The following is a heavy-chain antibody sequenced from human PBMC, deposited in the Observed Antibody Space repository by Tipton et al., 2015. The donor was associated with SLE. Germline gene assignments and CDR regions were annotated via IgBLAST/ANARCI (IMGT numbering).Heavy chain of an antibody. CDR1: GGSVSSTTYY. J-gene: IGHJ4*02. D-gene: IGHD2-8*01. V-gene: IGHV4-39*01. Sequence: TLSLTCTVSGGSVSSTTYYWVWIRQPPGKGLEWIGSIYSGGTTHYNPSLKSRVIVSVDTSKNQFSLNLRSVTAADTAVYYCTRGGTKSSSDYWGQGTLVTVSS. CDR2: IYSGGTT. CDR3: TRGGTKSSSDY.